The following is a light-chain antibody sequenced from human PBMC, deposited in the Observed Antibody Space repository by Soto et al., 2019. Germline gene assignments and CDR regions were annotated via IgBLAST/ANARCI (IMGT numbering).Light chain of an antibody. CDR3: QQYNNWLGT. CDR2: GAS. CDR1: QSVSSN. Sequence: EIVMTQSPATLSVSPRERATLSCRASQSVSSNLAWYQQKPGQAPRLLIYGASTRATGIPARFSGSGSGTEFTLTISSLQSEDFVVYYCQQYNNWLGTFGQGTKVEIK. J-gene: IGKJ1*01. V-gene: IGKV3-15*01.